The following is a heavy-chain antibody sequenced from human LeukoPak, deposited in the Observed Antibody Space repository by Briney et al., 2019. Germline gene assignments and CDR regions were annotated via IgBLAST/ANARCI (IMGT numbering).Heavy chain of an antibody. Sequence: GESLKISCKGSGYSFTSYWIGWVRQMPGKGLEWMGIIYPGDSDTRYSPSFQGQVTISADKSISTAYLQWSSLKASDTAMYYCARQDGIGWYQNWFDPCGQGTLVTVSS. V-gene: IGHV5-51*01. D-gene: IGHD6-19*01. CDR2: IYPGDSDT. J-gene: IGHJ5*02. CDR3: ARQDGIGWYQNWFDP. CDR1: GYSFTSYW.